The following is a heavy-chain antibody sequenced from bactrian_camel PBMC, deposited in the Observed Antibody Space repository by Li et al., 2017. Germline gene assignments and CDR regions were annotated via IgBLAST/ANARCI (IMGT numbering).Heavy chain of an antibody. CDR1: SATYSPSC. Sequence: HVQLVESGGGSVQAGGSLRLACAADSATYSPSCMGWFRQSPGKEREGIAAIDGDGKADYRDSVKGRFTISRDDAKNTLYLQMDSLKPEDTAVSYCAGTHRASDHYTLLRPGDYNFWGQGTQVTVS. J-gene: IGHJ4*01. CDR3: AGTHRASDHYTLLRPGDYNF. D-gene: IGHD2*01. V-gene: IGHV3S53*01. CDR2: IDGDGKA.